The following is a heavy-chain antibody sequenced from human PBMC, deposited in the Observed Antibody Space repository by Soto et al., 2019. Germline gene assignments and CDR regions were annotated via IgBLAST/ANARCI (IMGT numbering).Heavy chain of an antibody. CDR2: ISIRGGDE. Sequence: QVQLVESGGGVVQPGKSLRLSCAASGFTFSSYAMHWARQAPGKGLEWVTVISIRGGDEYYAESVRGRFTISRDDSKNTLYLQRYSLIVEDTAVYYCARGTIVARQHVDYWGQGTLVTVSS. CDR3: ARGTIVARQHVDY. J-gene: IGHJ4*02. V-gene: IGHV3-30*03. CDR1: GFTFSSYA. D-gene: IGHD6-6*01.